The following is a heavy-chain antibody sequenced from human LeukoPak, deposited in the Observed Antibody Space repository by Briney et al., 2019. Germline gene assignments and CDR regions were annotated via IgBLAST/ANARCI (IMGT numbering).Heavy chain of an antibody. Sequence: GGSLRLSCAASGFTFSSYGMYWVRQAPGKGLVLVSRINSYGSSTNYADSVKGRFTISRDNAKNTLYLQMNSLRAEDTAVYYCAREGGYSHAFDYWGQGTLVSVSS. V-gene: IGHV3-74*01. CDR1: GFTFSSYG. J-gene: IGHJ4*02. D-gene: IGHD3-22*01. CDR2: INSYGSST. CDR3: AREGGYSHAFDY.